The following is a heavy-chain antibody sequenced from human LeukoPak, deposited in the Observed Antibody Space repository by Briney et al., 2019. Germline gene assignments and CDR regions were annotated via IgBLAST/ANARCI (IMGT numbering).Heavy chain of an antibody. CDR2: IPYDRSDT. J-gene: IGHJ4*02. V-gene: IGHV3-30*02. Sequence: GSLRLSFAASGFTFSNYAMHWVREAPGKGLEWVAFIPYDRSDTYYADSVKGRFTISRDNSKNTLYLQMNSLRPEDSAIYYCAKDRSWSRDYSGQGTLVTVSS. CDR3: AKDRSWSRDY. D-gene: IGHD6-13*01. CDR1: GFTFSNYA.